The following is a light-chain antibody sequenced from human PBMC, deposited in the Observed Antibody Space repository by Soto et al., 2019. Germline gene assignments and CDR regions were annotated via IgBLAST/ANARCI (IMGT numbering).Light chain of an antibody. CDR1: SSNIGSNY. CDR3: AAWDDSLSGYV. V-gene: IGLV1-47*01. J-gene: IGLJ1*01. Sequence: QSVLTQPPSASGTPGQRVTISCSGSSSNIGSNYVYWYQQLPGTAPKLLIYRNNQRPSGVPDRFSASKSGTSASLAISGLRSEDEADYYCAAWDDSLSGYVFGTVTKVTVL. CDR2: RNN.